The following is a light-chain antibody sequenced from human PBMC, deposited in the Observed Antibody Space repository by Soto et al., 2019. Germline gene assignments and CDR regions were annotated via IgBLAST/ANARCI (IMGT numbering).Light chain of an antibody. Sequence: EIVLTQSPATLSLSPGERATLSCRASQSVRSTLAWFQQKPAQALRLLIYDASTRATAIPVRFSGSGSGSDFTLTISSPEAVDFAVYYCQQSSNWWTFGQGTKVDI. J-gene: IGKJ1*01. V-gene: IGKV3-11*01. CDR2: DAS. CDR1: QSVRST. CDR3: QQSSNWWT.